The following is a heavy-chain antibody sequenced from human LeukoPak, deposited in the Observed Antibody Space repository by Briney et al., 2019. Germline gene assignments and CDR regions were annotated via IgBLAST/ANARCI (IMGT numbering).Heavy chain of an antibody. CDR1: GGSISSSSYY. D-gene: IGHD6-13*01. V-gene: IGHV4-39*07. J-gene: IGHJ4*02. CDR2: INHSGST. Sequence: SETLSLTCTVSGGSISSSSYYWNWIRQPPGKGLEWIGEINHSGSTNYNPSLKSRVTISVDTSKNQFSLKLTSVTAADTAVYYCARDTATGSYWGQGTLVTVSS. CDR3: ARDTATGSY.